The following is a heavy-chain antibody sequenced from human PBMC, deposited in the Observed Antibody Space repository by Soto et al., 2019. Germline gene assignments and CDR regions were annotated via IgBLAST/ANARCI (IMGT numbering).Heavy chain of an antibody. CDR3: AAVRYGSGSYYNEDD. CDR1: GYTFTSYG. J-gene: IGHJ4*02. Sequence: GASVKVSCKASGYTFTSYGISWVRQTPGQGLEWMGWISAYNGNTNYAQKLQGRVTMTTDTSTSTAYMELSSLRSEDTAVYYCAAVRYGSGSYYNEDDWGQGTLVTVSS. CDR2: ISAYNGNT. D-gene: IGHD3-10*01. V-gene: IGHV1-18*01.